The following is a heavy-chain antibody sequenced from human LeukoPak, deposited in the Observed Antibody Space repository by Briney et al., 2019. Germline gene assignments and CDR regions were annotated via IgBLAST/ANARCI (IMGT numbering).Heavy chain of an antibody. J-gene: IGHJ4*02. Sequence: GGSLRLSCAASGFTFSIHWMNWVRQAPGKGLEWVANIKQDGSEKYYVESVKGRFTISRDNAKNSLYLQMNSLRAEDTAVYCCARDPDMVRGVNFDYWGQGTLVTVSS. CDR1: GFTFSIHW. CDR2: IKQDGSEK. V-gene: IGHV3-7*03. CDR3: ARDPDMVRGVNFDY. D-gene: IGHD3-10*01.